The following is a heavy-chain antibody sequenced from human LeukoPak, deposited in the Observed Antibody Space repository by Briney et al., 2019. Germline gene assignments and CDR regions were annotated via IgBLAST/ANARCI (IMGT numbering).Heavy chain of an antibody. Sequence: SETLSLTCTVSGGSISNYYWSWVRQPAGMGLEWIGRIYASGSTNYNPSLKSRVTMPVDTSNNQLSLNLSSVTAADTAVYYCARTSARGAQFDYWGQGTLVTVSS. CDR1: GGSISNYY. CDR3: ARTSARGAQFDY. CDR2: IYASGST. D-gene: IGHD3-10*01. J-gene: IGHJ4*02. V-gene: IGHV4-4*07.